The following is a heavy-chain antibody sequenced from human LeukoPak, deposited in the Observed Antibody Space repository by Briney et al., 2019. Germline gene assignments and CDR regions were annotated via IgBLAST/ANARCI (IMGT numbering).Heavy chain of an antibody. CDR2: IHPGDSDT. J-gene: IGHJ1*01. Sequence: GESLKISCKGSGYSFTSYWIGWVRQMPGKGLEWMGIIHPGDSDTRYSPSFQGQVTISADKSISTAYLQWSSLKASDTAMYYCARAEGYYYDSSGYRQYFQHWGQGTLVTVSS. V-gene: IGHV5-51*01. D-gene: IGHD3-22*01. CDR1: GYSFTSYW. CDR3: ARAEGYYYDSSGYRQYFQH.